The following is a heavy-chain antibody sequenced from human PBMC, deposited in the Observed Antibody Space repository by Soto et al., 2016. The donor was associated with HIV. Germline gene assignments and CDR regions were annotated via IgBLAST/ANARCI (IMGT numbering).Heavy chain of an antibody. CDR2: IYSGGTT. Sequence: EVQLVESGGGLVQPGGSLRLSCAVSGFSVSTNYMSWVRQAPGKRLEWVSIIYSGGTTYYTNSVKGRFTISRDNSKNTLYLQMNSLRVEDTAVYYCARDGSPTEWELVGWFDPWGQGTLVTVSS. J-gene: IGHJ5*02. V-gene: IGHV3-66*01. CDR3: ARDGSPTEWELVGWFDP. CDR1: GFSVSTNY. D-gene: IGHD1-26*01.